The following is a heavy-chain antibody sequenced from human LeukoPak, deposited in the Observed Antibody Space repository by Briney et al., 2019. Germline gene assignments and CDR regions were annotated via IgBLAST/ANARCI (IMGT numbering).Heavy chain of an antibody. Sequence: GSVKVSCKASGYTFKSYGISWVRQAPGQGLEWMGWISTYNGNTNYAQKFQGRVTMTTDTSASTAYMELKSLSSDDTAVYYCAGDPNDAFDIWGQGTMVTVSS. CDR2: ISTYNGNT. CDR1: GYTFKSYG. CDR3: AGDPNDAFDI. V-gene: IGHV1-18*01. J-gene: IGHJ3*02.